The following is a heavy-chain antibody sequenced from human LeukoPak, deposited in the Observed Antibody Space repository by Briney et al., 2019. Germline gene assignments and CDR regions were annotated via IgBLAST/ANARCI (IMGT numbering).Heavy chain of an antibody. Sequence: GGSLRLSCAASGFTFSSYAMSWVSQAPGKGLQWVSFISGGGGTTYYADSVKGRFTVSRDNSKNTLYLQMSSLRAEDTAVYYCAKAEGSGNQPFDYWGQGTLVTVSS. CDR3: AKAEGSGNQPFDY. D-gene: IGHD3-10*01. CDR1: GFTFSSYA. J-gene: IGHJ4*02. V-gene: IGHV3-23*01. CDR2: ISGGGGTT.